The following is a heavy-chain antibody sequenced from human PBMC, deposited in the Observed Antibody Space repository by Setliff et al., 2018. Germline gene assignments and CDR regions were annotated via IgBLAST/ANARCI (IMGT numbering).Heavy chain of an antibody. Sequence: GGSLRLSCVASSFNLANYAVTWVRQAPGKGLEWVSSIHVDGITTYYADSVKGRFTISRDNSRNTLSLQMNSLRAEDTASYYCARDPNGDYIGAFDPWGQGILVTVSS. CDR1: SFNLANYA. D-gene: IGHD4-17*01. J-gene: IGHJ5*02. CDR2: IHVDGITT. V-gene: IGHV3-23*01. CDR3: ARDPNGDYIGAFDP.